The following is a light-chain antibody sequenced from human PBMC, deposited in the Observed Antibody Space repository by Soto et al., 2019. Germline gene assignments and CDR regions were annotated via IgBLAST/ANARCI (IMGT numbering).Light chain of an antibody. J-gene: IGKJ4*01. Sequence: AIQMTQSPSSLSASVGDRVTITCRASRDTGTYLGWYQQKPGRAPKLLIYAASIVESGVPSRFSGSGSGTDFTLTISSLQPEDVATYYCLQDRSSLTFGGGTKVEIK. CDR3: LQDRSSLT. CDR1: RDTGTY. CDR2: AAS. V-gene: IGKV1-6*01.